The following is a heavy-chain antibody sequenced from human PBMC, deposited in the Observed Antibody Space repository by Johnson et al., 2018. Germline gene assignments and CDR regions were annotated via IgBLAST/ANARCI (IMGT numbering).Heavy chain of an antibody. CDR2: FDPKNDEA. CDR3: AAAEADNWGGPLDY. Sequence: QVQLVQSGAEVKKPGASVKVSCTVSGYILTEFSMHWVRQAPGKGLEWMGRFDPKNDEAVYTQKFQGRVTMAEDTSADTVYIEISGLRSDDTAVYYCAAAEADNWGGPLDYWGQGSLVIVSS. CDR1: GYILTEFS. V-gene: IGHV1-24*01. D-gene: IGHD3-16*01. J-gene: IGHJ4*02.